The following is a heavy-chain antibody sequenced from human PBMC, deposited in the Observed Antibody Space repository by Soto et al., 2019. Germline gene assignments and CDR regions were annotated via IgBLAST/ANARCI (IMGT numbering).Heavy chain of an antibody. J-gene: IGHJ5*02. D-gene: IGHD3-9*01. Sequence: PSETLSLTCTVSGGSISSYYWNWIRQPPGKGLEWIGYIYYSGSTNYNPSLKSRVTISVDTSKNQFSLKLSSVTAADTAVYYCARRLDILTGFSWFDPWGQGTLVTVSS. CDR2: IYYSGST. CDR1: GGSISSYY. CDR3: ARRLDILTGFSWFDP. V-gene: IGHV4-59*01.